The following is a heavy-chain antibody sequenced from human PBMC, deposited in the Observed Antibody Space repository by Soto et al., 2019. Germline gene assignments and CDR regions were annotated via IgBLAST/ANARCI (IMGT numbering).Heavy chain of an antibody. V-gene: IGHV4-34*01. CDR1: GGSFSGYY. J-gene: IGHJ6*04. Sequence: SETLSLTCAVYGGSFSGYYWSWIRQPPGKGLEWIGEINHSGSTNYNPSLKSRVTISVDTSKNQFSLKLSSVTAADTAVYYCARRRALDVWGKGTTVTVSS. CDR3: ARRRALDV. CDR2: INHSGST.